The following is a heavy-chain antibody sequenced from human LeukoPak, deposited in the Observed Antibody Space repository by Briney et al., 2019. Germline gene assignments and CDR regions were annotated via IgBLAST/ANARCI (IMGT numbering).Heavy chain of an antibody. CDR1: GFTFSSYG. J-gene: IGHJ4*02. Sequence: GGSLRLSCAASGFTFSSYGMSWVRQAPGEGLEWVSAISDSVTSTYYADSVKGRFTISRANSKNTLYLQMNSLRAEDTAVYYCAKRSDYGVNSNYFDYWGQGTLVTVSS. CDR2: ISDSVTST. V-gene: IGHV3-23*01. D-gene: IGHD4-23*01. CDR3: AKRSDYGVNSNYFDY.